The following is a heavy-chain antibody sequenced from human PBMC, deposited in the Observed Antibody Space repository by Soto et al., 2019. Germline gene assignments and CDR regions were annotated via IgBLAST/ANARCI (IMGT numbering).Heavy chain of an antibody. CDR1: GGSFSAYY. Sequence: PSETLSLTCAVYGGSFSAYYWNWIRQPPGKGLEWIGEIHPSGIITYNPSLESRVIISVDTSKNQFSLNLNSLTAADTAVYYCARGRDEAKVGYWGQGTLVTVSS. CDR3: ARGRDEAKVGY. J-gene: IGHJ4*02. CDR2: IHPSGII. V-gene: IGHV4-34*01.